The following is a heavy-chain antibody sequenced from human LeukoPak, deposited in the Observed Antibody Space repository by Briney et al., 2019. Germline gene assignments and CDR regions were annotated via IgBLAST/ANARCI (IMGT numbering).Heavy chain of an antibody. Sequence: GGSLRLSCVASGFTFSSYAMSWDRQAPGKGLEWVSGISGGGGSIHYADSVKGRFTISRDNSMNTLYLQMNSLRAEDTAVYYCARYRSVTTGKRYFDYWGQGTLVTVSS. CDR2: ISGGGGSI. CDR3: ARYRSVTTGKRYFDY. CDR1: GFTFSSYA. D-gene: IGHD4-17*01. J-gene: IGHJ4*02. V-gene: IGHV3-23*01.